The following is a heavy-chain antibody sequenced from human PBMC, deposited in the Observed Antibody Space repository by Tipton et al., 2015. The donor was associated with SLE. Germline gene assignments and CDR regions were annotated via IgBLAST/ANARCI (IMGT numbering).Heavy chain of an antibody. CDR2: IYYSGST. V-gene: IGHV4-59*07. D-gene: IGHD2-2*01. CDR1: GGSISSYY. J-gene: IGHJ6*02. Sequence: TLSLTCTVSGGSISSYYWSWIRQPPGKGLEWIGYIYYSGSTNYNPSLKSRVTISVDTSKNQFSLKLSSVTAADTAVYYCASGAGGYEVYGMDVWGQGTTVTVSS. CDR3: ASGAGGYEVYGMDV.